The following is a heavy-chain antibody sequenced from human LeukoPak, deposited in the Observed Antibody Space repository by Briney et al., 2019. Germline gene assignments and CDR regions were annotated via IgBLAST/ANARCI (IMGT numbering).Heavy chain of an antibody. D-gene: IGHD3-9*01. CDR2: ISSSSSYI. Sequence: GGSLRLSCAASGFTFDDYAMHWVRQAPGKGLEWVSSISSSSSYIYYADSVKGRFTISRDNAKNSLYLQMNSLRAEDTAVYYCARNTLFRYFDYWGQGTLVTGSS. J-gene: IGHJ4*01. V-gene: IGHV3-21*01. CDR3: ARNTLFRYFDY. CDR1: GFTFDDYA.